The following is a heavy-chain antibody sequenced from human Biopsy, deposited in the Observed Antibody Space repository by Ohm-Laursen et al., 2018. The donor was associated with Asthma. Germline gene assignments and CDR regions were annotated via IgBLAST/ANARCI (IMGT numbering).Heavy chain of an antibody. V-gene: IGHV3-30-3*01. J-gene: IGHJ4*02. CDR2: ISYDGSNK. D-gene: IGHD1-26*01. Sequence: SLRLSCTASGFTFSSYAMYWVRQAPGKGLEWVALISYDGSNKSYADSVKGRFTISRDNSKTTLYLQMNSLRAEDTAVYYCAKELFPGWELRRGPDSWGQGTLVTVSS. CDR1: GFTFSSYA. CDR3: AKELFPGWELRRGPDS.